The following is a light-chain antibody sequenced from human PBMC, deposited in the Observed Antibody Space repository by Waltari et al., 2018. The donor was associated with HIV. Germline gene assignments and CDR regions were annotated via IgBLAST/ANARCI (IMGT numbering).Light chain of an antibody. V-gene: IGLV1-51*01. CDR3: GTWDSSLRAVV. CDR2: DNK. Sequence: QSVLTQPPSVPAAPGQKVSISCSGSSSNIGNHYVSWYQQFPGTAPKLLIYDNKKRPSGIPDRFSGSKSGTSATLGVTGLQTGDEADYYCGTWDSSLRAVVVGGGTKLTVL. CDR1: SSNIGNHY. J-gene: IGLJ2*01.